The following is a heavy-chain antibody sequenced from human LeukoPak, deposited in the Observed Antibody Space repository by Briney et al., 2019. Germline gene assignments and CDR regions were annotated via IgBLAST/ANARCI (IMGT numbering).Heavy chain of an antibody. D-gene: IGHD6-6*01. CDR1: GFTFSSYA. CDR2: ISGSGGST. CDR3: AKGTSSSRPYYFDY. J-gene: IGHJ4*02. V-gene: IGHV3-23*01. Sequence: GGSLRLSCAASGFTFSSYAMSWVRQAPGKGLEWVSAISGSGGSTYYADSVKGRFTISRDNSKSTLYLQMNSLRAEDTATYYCAKGTSSSRPYYFDYWGQGTLVAVCS.